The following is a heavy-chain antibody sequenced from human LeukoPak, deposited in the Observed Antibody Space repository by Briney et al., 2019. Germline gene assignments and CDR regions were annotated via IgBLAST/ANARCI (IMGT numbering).Heavy chain of an antibody. J-gene: IGHJ5*02. CDR1: GGSISSYY. V-gene: IGHV4-39*01. Sequence: SETLSLTCAVYGGSISSYYWGWIRQPPGKGLEWIGSIYYSGSTYYNPSLKSRVTISVDTSKNQFSLKLSSVTAADTAVYYCGTAAAILAWFDPWGQGTLVTVSS. CDR2: IYYSGST. D-gene: IGHD2-2*01. CDR3: GTAAAILAWFDP.